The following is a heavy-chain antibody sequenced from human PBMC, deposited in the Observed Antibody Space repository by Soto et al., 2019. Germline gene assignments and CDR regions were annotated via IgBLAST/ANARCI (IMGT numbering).Heavy chain of an antibody. J-gene: IGHJ4*02. V-gene: IGHV3-9*01. CDR2: ISWNGGII. Sequence: EVQLVESEGGLVQPGRSLRLSCAASGFTYDDHGMHWVRQAPGKGLEWVSGISWNGGIIGYVDSVKGRFTISRDNAKKSLYLQMNSLRVEDTALYYCAKDMSSGWPKYFDYWGQGTLVTVSS. D-gene: IGHD6-19*01. CDR3: AKDMSSGWPKYFDY. CDR1: GFTYDDHG.